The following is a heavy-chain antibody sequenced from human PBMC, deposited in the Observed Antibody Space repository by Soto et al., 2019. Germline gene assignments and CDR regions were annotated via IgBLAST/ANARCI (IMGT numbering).Heavy chain of an antibody. CDR2: TYYRSKWYN. Sequence: SQTLSLTFAISVDSVSSNSAAWNWIRPSPSRGLEWLGRTYYRSKWYNDYAVSVKSRITINPDTSKNQFSLQLNSVTPEDTAVYFCARTLSSSAENWFDPWGQGTLVTVSS. V-gene: IGHV6-1*01. CDR3: ARTLSSSAENWFDP. D-gene: IGHD6-6*01. CDR1: VDSVSSNSAA. J-gene: IGHJ5*02.